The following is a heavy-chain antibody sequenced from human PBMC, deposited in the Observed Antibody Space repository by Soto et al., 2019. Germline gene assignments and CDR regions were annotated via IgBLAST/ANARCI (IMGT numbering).Heavy chain of an antibody. CDR2: IIPIFGTS. CDR3: QVVGGVIVTCFDY. J-gene: IGHJ4*02. V-gene: IGHV1-69*06. Sequence: SVKVAFKASRGSFSSYSIILFLHAPVQWLELMGVIIPIFGTSNYAQNVQGRVTVTADKSTSTAYMELSSLRSEDTAVYYCQVVGGVIVTCFDYCGKGHMVTVSS. CDR1: RGSFSSYS. D-gene: IGHD3-16*02.